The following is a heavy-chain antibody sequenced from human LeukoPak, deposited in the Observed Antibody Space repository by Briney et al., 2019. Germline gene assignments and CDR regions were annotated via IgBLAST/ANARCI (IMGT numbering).Heavy chain of an antibody. CDR2: IYYSGST. CDR3: ARVVVAGHFDY. CDR1: GGSISSSNW. Sequence: SGTLSLTCAVSGGSISSSNWWSWVRQPPGKGLEWFGNIYYSGSTYYNPSLKSRVTISVDTSKNQFSLKLSSVTAADTAVYYCARVVVAGHFDYWGQGTLVTVSS. V-gene: IGHV4-4*02. D-gene: IGHD2-15*01. J-gene: IGHJ4*02.